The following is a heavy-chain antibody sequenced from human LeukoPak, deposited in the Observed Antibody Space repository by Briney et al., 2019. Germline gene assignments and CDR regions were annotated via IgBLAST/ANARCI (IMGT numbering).Heavy chain of an antibody. CDR2: TYYRSKWHN. J-gene: IGHJ4*02. CDR1: GDSVSNKNTA. Sequence: SQTLSLTCAISGDSVSNKNTAWNWIRQSPSRGLEWLGRTYYRSKWHNTYAASVKSRITINPDTSKNQFSLQLNSVTPEDTAVSFCVGIVGGDMDYWCQGTLLTVSS. CDR3: VGIVGGDMDY. D-gene: IGHD2-21*01. V-gene: IGHV6-1*01.